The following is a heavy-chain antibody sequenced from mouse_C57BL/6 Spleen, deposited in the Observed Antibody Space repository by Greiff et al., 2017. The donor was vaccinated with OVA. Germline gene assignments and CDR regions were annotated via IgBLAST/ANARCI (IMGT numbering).Heavy chain of an antibody. CDR1: GFTFSDYG. D-gene: IGHD1-1*01. CDR2: ISSGSSTI. V-gene: IGHV5-17*01. CDR3: AREGITTGYYYAMDY. J-gene: IGHJ4*01. Sequence: EVKLMESGGGLVKPGGSLKLSCAASGFTFSDYGMHWVRQAPEKGLEWVAYISSGSSTIYYADTVKGRFTISRDNAKNTLFLQMTSLRSEDTAMYYCAREGITTGYYYAMDYWGQGTSVTVSS.